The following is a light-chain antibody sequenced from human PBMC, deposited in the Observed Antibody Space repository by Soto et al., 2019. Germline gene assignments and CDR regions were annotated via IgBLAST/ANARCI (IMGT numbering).Light chain of an antibody. V-gene: IGKV1-39*01. J-gene: IGKJ4*01. CDR2: NAV. CDR1: QSIGMY. Sequence: QMTQSPSSLSASVGDRVTLTCWASQSIGMYLNWYQQKPGKAPKLIISNAVGLQSGVPPRLSGSGSGTEFTLTISSLQPEDFATYYCQQSRSNPITFGGGTKVDIK. CDR3: QQSRSNPIT.